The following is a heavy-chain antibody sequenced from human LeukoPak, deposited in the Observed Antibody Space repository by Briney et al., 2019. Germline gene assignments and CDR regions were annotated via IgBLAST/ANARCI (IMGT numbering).Heavy chain of an antibody. Sequence: GGSLRLSCAASGFTFSSYWSHWVGQAPGKGLVWVSRINSDGSSTSYADSVKGRFTISRDNAKNTLYLQMNSLRAEDTAVYYCASGYSNYYFYYGMDVWGQGTTVTVSS. V-gene: IGHV3-74*01. D-gene: IGHD4-11*01. CDR2: INSDGSST. CDR1: GFTFSSYW. J-gene: IGHJ6*02. CDR3: ASGYSNYYFYYGMDV.